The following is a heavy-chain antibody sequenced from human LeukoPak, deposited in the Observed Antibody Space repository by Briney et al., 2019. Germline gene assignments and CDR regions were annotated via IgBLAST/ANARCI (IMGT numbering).Heavy chain of an antibody. CDR2: IRDSGEA. J-gene: IGHJ5*02. V-gene: IGHV3-30*01. Sequence: GSLRLSCAASEFTFSSYAMHWVRQAPGKGLEWVGLIRDSGEAFYADFVRGRFAISRDESENTLYLQMNSLRVEDTAVYFCARDRAALQDWVEFDPWGQGTPV. CDR3: ARDRAALQDWVEFDP. CDR1: EFTFSSYA. D-gene: IGHD3/OR15-3a*01.